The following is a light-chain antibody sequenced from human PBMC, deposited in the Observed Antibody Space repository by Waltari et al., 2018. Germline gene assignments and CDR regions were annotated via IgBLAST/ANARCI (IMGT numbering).Light chain of an antibody. V-gene: IGKV3-15*01. CDR3: QQYNNWPPYT. Sequence: EIVMTQSPATLSVSPGERATLPCRASQSVSSNLARYQQKPGRAPRLPLYGASTRATGIPARFSGRGSGTEFTLIISSMQSEDCAVYYCQQYNNWPPYTFGQGTKLEIK. CDR1: QSVSSN. CDR2: GAS. J-gene: IGKJ2*01.